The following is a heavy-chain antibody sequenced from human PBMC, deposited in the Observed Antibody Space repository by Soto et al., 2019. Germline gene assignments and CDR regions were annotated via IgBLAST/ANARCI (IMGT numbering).Heavy chain of an antibody. J-gene: IGHJ3*02. CDR1: GFTFSGYY. CDR3: ARDADILTGSDAFDI. Sequence: PGGSLSLSCAASGFTFSGYYMSWIRQAPGKGLEWVSYISSSRSYTNYADSVKGRFTISRDNAKNSLYLQMNSLRAEDTAVYYCARDADILTGSDAFDIWGQGTMVTVSS. CDR2: ISSSRSYT. D-gene: IGHD3-9*01. V-gene: IGHV3-11*05.